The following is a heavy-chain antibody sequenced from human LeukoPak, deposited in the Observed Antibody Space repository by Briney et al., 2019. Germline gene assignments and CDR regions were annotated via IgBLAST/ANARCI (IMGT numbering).Heavy chain of an antibody. J-gene: IGHJ5*02. CDR2: IKSKTDGGTT. Sequence: GGSLRLSRAASGFTFSNAWMSWVRQAPGKGLEWVGRIKSKTDGGTTDYAAPVKGRFTISRDDSKNTLYLQMNSLKTEDTAVYYCTTDSISSIAARFRLEFDPWGQGTLVTVSS. V-gene: IGHV3-15*01. CDR3: TTDSISSIAARFRLEFDP. CDR1: GFTFSNAW. D-gene: IGHD6-6*01.